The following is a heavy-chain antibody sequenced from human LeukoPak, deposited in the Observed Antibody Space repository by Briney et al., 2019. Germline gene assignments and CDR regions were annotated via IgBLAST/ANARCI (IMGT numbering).Heavy chain of an antibody. J-gene: IGHJ4*02. V-gene: IGHV1-46*01. D-gene: IGHD5-24*01. Sequence: ASVKVSCKASGYTFTNYYVHWVRQAPGQGLEWMGIINPGGRSTSYAQKFQGRVTMTRDTSTSTVYMELSSLRSEDTAVYYCAREIGPIQLHLWGSAFDYWGQGTLVTVSS. CDR1: GYTFTNYY. CDR2: INPGGRST. CDR3: AREIGPIQLHLWGSAFDY.